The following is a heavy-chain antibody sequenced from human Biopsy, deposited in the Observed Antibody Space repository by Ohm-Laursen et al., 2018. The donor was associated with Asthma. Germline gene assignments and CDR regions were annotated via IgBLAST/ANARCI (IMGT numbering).Heavy chain of an antibody. CDR1: GGTFNTYV. J-gene: IGHJ4*02. D-gene: IGHD2-2*01. CDR3: ARKAGSCISRTCYSLDF. Sequence: SSVKVSCKSLGGTFNTYVIGWVRQAPGQRLEWMGGINSVFGTTTYPQKFQDRVTITADDSTSTVYMELSSLRSEDTAVYYCARKAGSCISRTCYSLDFWGQGTLVTASS. CDR2: INSVFGTT. V-gene: IGHV1-69*01.